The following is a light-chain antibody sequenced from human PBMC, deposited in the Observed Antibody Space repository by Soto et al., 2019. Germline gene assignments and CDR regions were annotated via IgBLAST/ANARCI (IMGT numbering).Light chain of an antibody. J-gene: IGLJ2*01. V-gene: IGLV2-11*01. Sequence: QSVLTQPASVSGSPGQSVTISCTGTSSDVGGYNFVSWYQQHPGKAPKLIIYDVNKRPSGVPDRFSGSKSGNAASLTISGLQADDEADYHCCPYAGTYPWVVAGGNK. CDR2: DVN. CDR3: CPYAGTYPWV. CDR1: SSDVGGYNF.